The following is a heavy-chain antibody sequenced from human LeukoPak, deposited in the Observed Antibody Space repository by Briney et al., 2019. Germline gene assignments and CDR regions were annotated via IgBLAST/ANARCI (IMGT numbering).Heavy chain of an antibody. CDR1: GFTFSDYY. CDR2: ISSSGSTI. Sequence: GGSLRLSCAASGFTFSDYYMSWIRQAPGKGLEWVSYISSSGSTIYYADSVKGRFTISRDNAKHSLYLQMNSLRAEDTAVYYCARGAAAGIIYYYMDVWGKGTTVTVSS. J-gene: IGHJ6*03. CDR3: ARGAAAGIIYYYMDV. D-gene: IGHD6-13*01. V-gene: IGHV3-11*01.